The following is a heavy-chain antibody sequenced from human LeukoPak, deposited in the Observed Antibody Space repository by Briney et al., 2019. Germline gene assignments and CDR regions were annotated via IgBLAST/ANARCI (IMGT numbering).Heavy chain of an antibody. CDR3: AREARYPAGWFDP. D-gene: IGHD1-14*01. CDR2: IYYSGST. J-gene: IGHJ5*02. V-gene: IGHV4-59*01. Sequence: SETLSLTCTVSGGSISSYYWSWIRQPPGKGLEWIGYIYYSGSTNYNPSLKSRVTISVDTSKYQFPLKLSSVTAADTAVYYCAREARYPAGWFDPWGQGTLVTVSS. CDR1: GGSISSYY.